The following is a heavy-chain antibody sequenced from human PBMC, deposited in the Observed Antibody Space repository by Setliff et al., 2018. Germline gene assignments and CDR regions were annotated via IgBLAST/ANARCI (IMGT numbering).Heavy chain of an antibody. J-gene: IGHJ3*01. D-gene: IGHD2-2*01. CDR3: ARFGGSCSSSSCYASDL. V-gene: IGHV1-18*01. CDR2: ISTYTGKT. CDR1: GYIFTTYG. Sequence: ASVKVSCKASGYIFTTYGFNWVRQAPGRGLEWMGMISTYTGKTTYAQKFQGRVTMTTDTSTGTGYMELRSLRSDDTAVYFCARFGGSCSSSSCYASDLWGQGTRVTVS.